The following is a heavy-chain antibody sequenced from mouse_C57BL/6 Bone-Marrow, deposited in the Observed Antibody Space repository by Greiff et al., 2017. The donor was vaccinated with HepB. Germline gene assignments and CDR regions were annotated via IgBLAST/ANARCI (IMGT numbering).Heavy chain of an antibody. D-gene: IGHD1-1*01. Sequence: VQLQQSGAELVRPGASVKLSCKASGYTFTDYYINWVKQRPGQGLEWIARIYPGSGNTYYNEKFKGKATLTAEKSSSTAYMQLSSLTSEDSAVYFCARRAYYYCSSFYFDYWGQGTTLTVSS. CDR3: ARRAYYYCSSFYFDY. V-gene: IGHV1-76*01. CDR2: IYPGSGNT. J-gene: IGHJ2*01. CDR1: GYTFTDYY.